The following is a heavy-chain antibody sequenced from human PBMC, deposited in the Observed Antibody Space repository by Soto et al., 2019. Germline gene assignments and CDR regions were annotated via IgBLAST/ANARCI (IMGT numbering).Heavy chain of an antibody. D-gene: IGHD3-22*01. Sequence: GASVKVSCKASGGTFSSYAISWVRQAPGQGLEWMGGIIPIFGTANYAQKFQGRVTITADESTSTAYMELSSLRSEDTAVYYCASNYYDSSAYHNAFDIWGQGTMVTVS. CDR1: GGTFSSYA. CDR3: ASNYYDSSAYHNAFDI. J-gene: IGHJ3*02. CDR2: IIPIFGTA. V-gene: IGHV1-69*13.